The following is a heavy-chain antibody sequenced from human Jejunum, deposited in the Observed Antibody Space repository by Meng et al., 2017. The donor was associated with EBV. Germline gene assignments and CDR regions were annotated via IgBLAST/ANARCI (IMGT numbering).Heavy chain of an antibody. CDR1: GYTFTSYG. CDR2: ISAYNGNT. V-gene: IGHV1-18*01. Sequence: QIHLVQSGGEVKKPGXSLKVSCKASGYTFTSYGITWVRQAPGQGLEWMGWISAYNGNTNYAQKFQGRVTMTTDSSTSTAYMEVRSLRSDDTAVYYCARTGYGDYSTTIYYFDYWGQGTLVTVSS. D-gene: IGHD4-17*01. J-gene: IGHJ4*02. CDR3: ARTGYGDYSTTIYYFDY.